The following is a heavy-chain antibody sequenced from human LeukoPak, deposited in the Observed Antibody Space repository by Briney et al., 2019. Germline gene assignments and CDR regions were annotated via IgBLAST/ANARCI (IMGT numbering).Heavy chain of an antibody. CDR1: GFNLRSYW. Sequence: GGSLRLSRAASGFNLRSYWLSLVRQAPGKGLEWVANIKQDGSDKYYVDSVKGRFTISRDNAKNSLYLQMNSLRAEDTALYSCARDAGGFGEVASWGKGNPVTVSS. J-gene: IGHJ5*02. CDR2: IKQDGSDK. CDR3: ARDAGGFGEVAS. V-gene: IGHV3-7*01. D-gene: IGHD3-16*01.